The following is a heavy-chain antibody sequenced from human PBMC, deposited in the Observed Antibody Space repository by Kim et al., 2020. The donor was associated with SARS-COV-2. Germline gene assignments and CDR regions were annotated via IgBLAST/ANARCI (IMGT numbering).Heavy chain of an antibody. D-gene: IGHD3-22*01. J-gene: IGHJ4*02. CDR3: ARSYDTSGYYYYFDY. V-gene: IGHV4-59*08. CDR2: IHYRGGT. Sequence: SETLSLTCTVSGGSISNYYWSWIRQPPGKGLEWIGYIHYRGGTNYSPSLKSRVTISVDTSKNQFSLNLRSMTATDTAVYYCARSYDTSGYYYYFDYWGQG. CDR1: GGSISNYY.